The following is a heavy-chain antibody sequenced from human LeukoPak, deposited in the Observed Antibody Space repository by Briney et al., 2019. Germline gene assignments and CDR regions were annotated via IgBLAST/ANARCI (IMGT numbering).Heavy chain of an antibody. Sequence: SETLSLTCTVSGGSISSGSCYWSWIRQPAGKGLEWNGYVYHSGSPEYNPSLKSRVTISLDTSKNQFSLKLRSVTPSDTALYYCAEYYKALAYWGQGTMVTVSS. CDR3: AEYYKALAY. D-gene: IGHD2/OR15-2a*01. J-gene: IGHJ4*02. CDR1: GGSISSGSCY. V-gene: IGHV4-61*10. CDR2: VYHSGSP.